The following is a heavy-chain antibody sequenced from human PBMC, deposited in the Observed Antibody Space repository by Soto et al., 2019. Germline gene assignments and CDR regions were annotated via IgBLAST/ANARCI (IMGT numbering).Heavy chain of an antibody. D-gene: IGHD2-8*01. Sequence: QVQLVQSGAEVKKPGSSVKVSCKASGGTFSSHGFNWVRQAPGQGLEWIGGSIPLFGITNHTQKFQDRITITADASTTTAYMALRGLRSDYTAVYYCASDRGYVLVNWGQGTLLTVSS. CDR3: ASDRGYVLVN. J-gene: IGHJ4*02. CDR1: GGTFSSHG. CDR2: SIPLFGIT. V-gene: IGHV1-69*12.